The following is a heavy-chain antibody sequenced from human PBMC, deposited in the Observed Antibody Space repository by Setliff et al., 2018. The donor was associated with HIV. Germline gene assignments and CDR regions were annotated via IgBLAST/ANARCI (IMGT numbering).Heavy chain of an antibody. Sequence: GESLRLSCAASGFTVGSNYMTWVRQAPGKGLEWVSVINHSGSTKYADSVKGRFTISGDNSKNTVFLQMNSLRAEDTAVYYCARDRQIAAAGRSNYYYGMDVWGQGTTVTVSS. V-gene: IGHV3-53*01. CDR1: GFTVGSNY. D-gene: IGHD6-13*01. J-gene: IGHJ6*02. CDR2: INHSGST. CDR3: ARDRQIAAAGRSNYYYGMDV.